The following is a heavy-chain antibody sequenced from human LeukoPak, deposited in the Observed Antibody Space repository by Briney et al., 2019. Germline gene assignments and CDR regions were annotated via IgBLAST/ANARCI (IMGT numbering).Heavy chain of an antibody. CDR1: GFTFTSYN. J-gene: IGHJ4*02. CDR2: ITSSSSYI. D-gene: IGHD6-19*01. Sequence: GGSLRLSCAASGFTFTSYNMNWVRQAPGKGLEWVSSITSSSSYIYYADSVKGRFTISRDNAKNSLYLQMNSLRAEDTAVYYCARGSVAGIVGYFDYWGQGTLVTVSS. V-gene: IGHV3-21*01. CDR3: ARGSVAGIVGYFDY.